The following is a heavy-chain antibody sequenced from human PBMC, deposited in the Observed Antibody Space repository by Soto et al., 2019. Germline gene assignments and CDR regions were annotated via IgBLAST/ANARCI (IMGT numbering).Heavy chain of an antibody. D-gene: IGHD3-16*01. CDR1: GFTFSDYY. CDR3: TTDPHSKGEYHFDH. J-gene: IGHJ4*02. Sequence: EVQLLESGGGLAQPGGSLRLSCAASGFTFSDYYMTWVRQSPEKGLEWVSAIGGSGTKTYYADSVKGRFTISRDNSKNTLYLEMNSLRAEASALYYCTTDPHSKGEYHFDHWGQGTPVTVSS. V-gene: IGHV3-23*01. CDR2: IGGSGTKT.